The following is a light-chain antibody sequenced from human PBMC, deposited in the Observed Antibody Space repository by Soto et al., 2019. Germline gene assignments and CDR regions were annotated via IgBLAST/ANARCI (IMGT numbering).Light chain of an antibody. V-gene: IGKV3D-15*01. Sequence: EIVMTQSPATLSVSPVERATLSCRASQSVSGNLAWYQQKPGQAPRLLIYGASTRATGIPARFSGSGSGTEFTLPISSLQSEDFAVYYCQQYNNWPPTFGQGTKVEIK. CDR1: QSVSGN. CDR3: QQYNNWPPT. CDR2: GAS. J-gene: IGKJ1*01.